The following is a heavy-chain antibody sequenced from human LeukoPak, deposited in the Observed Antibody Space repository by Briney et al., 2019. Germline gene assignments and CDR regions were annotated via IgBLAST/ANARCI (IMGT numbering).Heavy chain of an antibody. J-gene: IGHJ4*02. CDR1: GDSVSSNSAA. V-gene: IGHV6-1*01. Sequence: PSQTLSLTCAISGDSVSSNSAAWNWGRQSPSRGLEWLGRTYYRSKWYNDYAVSVNSRITINPDTSKNQFSLQLNSVTPEDTAVYYCARDLIAVAGPVDYWGQGTLVTVSS. D-gene: IGHD6-19*01. CDR2: TYYRSKWYN. CDR3: ARDLIAVAGPVDY.